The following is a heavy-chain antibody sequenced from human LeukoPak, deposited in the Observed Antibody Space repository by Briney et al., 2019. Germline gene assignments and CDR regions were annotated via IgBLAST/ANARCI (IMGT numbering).Heavy chain of an antibody. D-gene: IGHD2-15*01. J-gene: IGHJ4*02. V-gene: IGHV1-8*01. CDR2: MNPNSGNT. Sequence: SVTLSCKASGYTFTSYDINWVRQATGQGLELMGWMNPNSGNTSYAQKFQGRVTMTRNTSISTAYMELSSLRSEDTAVYYCARALRSRGGDRPYYFDYWGQGTLVTVSS. CDR3: ARALRSRGGDRPYYFDY. CDR1: GYTFTSYD.